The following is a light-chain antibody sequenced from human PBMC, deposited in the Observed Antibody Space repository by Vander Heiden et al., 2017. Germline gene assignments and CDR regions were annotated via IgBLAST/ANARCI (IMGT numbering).Light chain of an antibody. CDR3: QQLNSYPLT. J-gene: IGKJ4*01. CDR2: AAY. CDR1: QGISSY. V-gene: IGKV1-9*01. Sequence: DLQLTQSPSFLSACVGDRITISCWASQGISSYLALYQQKPGTAPKLLFYAAYTLQSGVPSRFRGSGSGTEFTLTISSLQPEDFATYYCQQLNSYPLTFGGGTKVEIK.